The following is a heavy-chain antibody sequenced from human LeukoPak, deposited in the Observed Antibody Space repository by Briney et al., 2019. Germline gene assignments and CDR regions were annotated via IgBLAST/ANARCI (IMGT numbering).Heavy chain of an antibody. Sequence: GGSLTLSWAASGFTFSDYYMSWIRQAPGKGLEWVAYISSSGSTIYYADSEKGLFIISRDNAKNSLYLQMSRLRADDTAVYYCARDLDKAMVFDAFDIWGQGTMVTVSS. CDR1: GFTFSDYY. CDR2: ISSSGSTI. D-gene: IGHD5-18*01. V-gene: IGHV3-11*01. CDR3: ARDLDKAMVFDAFDI. J-gene: IGHJ3*02.